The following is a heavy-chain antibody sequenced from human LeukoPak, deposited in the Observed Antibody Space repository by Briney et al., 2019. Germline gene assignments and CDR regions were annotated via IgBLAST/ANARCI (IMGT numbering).Heavy chain of an antibody. J-gene: IGHJ6*02. CDR3: ARGSLPYGDPPYYYYYYGMDV. D-gene: IGHD4-17*01. CDR2: IYYSGST. Sequence: SETLSLTCTVSGGSISSYYWSWIRQPPGKGLEWIGYIYYSGSTNYNPSLKSRVTISVDTSKNQFSLKLSSVTAADTAVYYCARGSLPYGDPPYYYYYYGMDVWGQGTTVTVSS. CDR1: GGSISSYY. V-gene: IGHV4-59*01.